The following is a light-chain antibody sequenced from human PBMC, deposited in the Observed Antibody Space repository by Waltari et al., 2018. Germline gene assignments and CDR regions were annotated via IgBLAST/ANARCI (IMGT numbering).Light chain of an antibody. Sequence: DIQVTQSPSSLSASVGDRVIITCRTSQTITNYLKWYQQKPGKAPQLLIYAASNLQSGVPSRFSGSGSGTDFTLTISSLQPDDFATYFCQQTYSVPLTFGGGTRVEIK. J-gene: IGKJ4*01. CDR2: AAS. V-gene: IGKV1-39*01. CDR3: QQTYSVPLT. CDR1: QTITNY.